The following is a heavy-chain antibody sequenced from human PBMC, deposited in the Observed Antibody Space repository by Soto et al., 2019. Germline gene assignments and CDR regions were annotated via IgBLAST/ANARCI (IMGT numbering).Heavy chain of an antibody. D-gene: IGHD3-22*01. CDR1: GFTFSSHA. CDR2: MSGSGGRT. V-gene: IGHV3-23*01. CDR3: AKGISGYRAVDV. Sequence: PGGSLRLSCAASGFTFSSHAMTWVRQAPGKGLEWVSAMSGSGGRTYYADSVKGRFIISRDNSKDTLSLQLNSLRAEDTAVYYCAKGISGYRAVDVWGRGTTVTVSS. J-gene: IGHJ6*04.